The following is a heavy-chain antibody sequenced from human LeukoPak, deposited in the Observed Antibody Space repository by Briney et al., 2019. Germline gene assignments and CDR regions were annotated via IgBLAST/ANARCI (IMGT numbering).Heavy chain of an antibody. CDR2: INTGGGT. CDR1: GFTFSTYT. V-gene: IGHV3-23*01. J-gene: IGHJ4*02. CDR3: ARVRGTIGGYFDN. D-gene: IGHD3-10*01. Sequence: GGSLRLSCAASGFTFSTYTLTWVRQAPGKGPEWVSAINTGGGTNYPDSVKGRVTVSRDNSKNALYPQMNSLRAEDTAVYYCARVRGTIGGYFDNWGQGTLVTVSS.